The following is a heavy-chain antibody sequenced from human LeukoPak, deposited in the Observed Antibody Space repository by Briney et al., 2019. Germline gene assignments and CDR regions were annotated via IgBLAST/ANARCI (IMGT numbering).Heavy chain of an antibody. CDR3: ARAGDPSRYGFDY. CDR1: VYCFTSYW. J-gene: IGHJ4*02. CDR2: IYPGDSDT. V-gene: IGHV5-51*01. D-gene: IGHD4-17*01. Sequence: GAPLNISCEGCVYCFTSYWICWVRELAGKGVEWMGIIYPGDSDTRYSPSFQGQVTISADKSISTAYLQWSSLKASDTAMYYCARAGDPSRYGFDYWGQGTLVTVSS.